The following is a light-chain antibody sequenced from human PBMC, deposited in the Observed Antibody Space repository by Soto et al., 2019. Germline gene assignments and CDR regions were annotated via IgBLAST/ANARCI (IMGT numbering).Light chain of an antibody. CDR1: SSDVGNYNY. CDR3: CSYAGSYTYV. Sequence: QSVLTQPRSVSGSPGQSVTISCTGTSSDVGNYNYVSWYQQHPGKAPKLMIYDVSKRPSGVPDRFSGSKSGSTASLTISGLQADDEADYYCCSYAGSYTYVFGTGTKLTVL. J-gene: IGLJ1*01. V-gene: IGLV2-11*01. CDR2: DVS.